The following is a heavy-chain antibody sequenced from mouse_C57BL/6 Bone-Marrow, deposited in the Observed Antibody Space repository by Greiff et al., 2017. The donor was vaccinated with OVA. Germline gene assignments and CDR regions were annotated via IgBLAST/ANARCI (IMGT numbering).Heavy chain of an antibody. Sequence: EVQLQQSGPGLVKPSQSLSLTCSVTGYSITSGYYWNWIRQFPGNKLEWMGYISYDGSNNYNPSLKNRISITRDTSKNQFFLKLNSVTTEDTATYYCARDLNYYYGSSYLAYWGQGTTLTVSS. J-gene: IGHJ2*01. V-gene: IGHV3-6*01. CDR2: ISYDGSN. CDR3: ARDLNYYYGSSYLAY. CDR1: GYSITSGYY. D-gene: IGHD1-1*01.